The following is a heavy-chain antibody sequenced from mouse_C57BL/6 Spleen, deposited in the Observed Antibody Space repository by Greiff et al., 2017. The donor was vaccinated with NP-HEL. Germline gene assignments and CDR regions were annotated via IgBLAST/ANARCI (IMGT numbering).Heavy chain of an antibody. J-gene: IGHJ4*01. V-gene: IGHV1-52*01. Sequence: VQLQQPGAELVRPGSSVKLSCKASGYTFTSYWMHWVKQRPIQGLEWIGNIDPSDSETHYNQKFKDKATLTVDKSSSTAYMQLSSLTSEDSAVYYCALYDYGEDYAMDYWGQGTSVTVSS. CDR2: IDPSDSET. CDR1: GYTFTSYW. D-gene: IGHD2-4*01. CDR3: ALYDYGEDYAMDY.